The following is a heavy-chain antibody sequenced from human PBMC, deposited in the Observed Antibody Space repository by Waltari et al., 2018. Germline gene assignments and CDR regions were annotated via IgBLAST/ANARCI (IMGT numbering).Heavy chain of an antibody. Sequence: QLQLQESGTRLVKPSQTLSLTCGVSGGPISSSDYSWSWIRQPPGKGLEFIGYIYHSGTTYYNPSLASRVTISVDKSKNQFSLNLSSVTAADTAVYYCARGNDFWSGGFDYWGKGVLVTVSS. J-gene: IGHJ4*02. CDR2: IYHSGTT. CDR3: ARGNDFWSGGFDY. V-gene: IGHV4-30-2*01. CDR1: GGPISSSDYS. D-gene: IGHD3-3*01.